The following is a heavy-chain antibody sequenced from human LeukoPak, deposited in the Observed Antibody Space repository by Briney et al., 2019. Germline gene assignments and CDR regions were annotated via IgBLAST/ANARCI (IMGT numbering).Heavy chain of an antibody. V-gene: IGHV5-51*01. CDR3: AGRGRDNNNQKIFDY. CDR2: IYPDDSDT. CDR1: GYSFSNYW. J-gene: IGHJ4*02. Sequence: GESLKISCKGSGYSFSNYWIGWVRQMPGKGLEWMGIIYPDDSDTRYSPSFQGQVTISADKSISTAYLQWSSLKASDTAMYYCAGRGRDNNNQKIFDYWGQGTLVTVSS. D-gene: IGHD3-16*01.